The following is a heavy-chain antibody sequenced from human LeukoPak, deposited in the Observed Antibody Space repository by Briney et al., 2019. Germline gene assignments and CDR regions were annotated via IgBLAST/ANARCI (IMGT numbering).Heavy chain of an antibody. J-gene: IGHJ6*02. Sequence: SETLSLTCTVSGGSISSGGYYWRWIRQHPGKGLEWIGYIYYSGSTYYNPSLKSRVTISVDTSKNQFSLKLSSVTAADTAVYYCARDSLTYYGMDVWGQGTTVTVSS. CDR2: IYYSGST. CDR1: GGSISSGGYY. CDR3: ARDSLTYYGMDV. V-gene: IGHV4-31*03.